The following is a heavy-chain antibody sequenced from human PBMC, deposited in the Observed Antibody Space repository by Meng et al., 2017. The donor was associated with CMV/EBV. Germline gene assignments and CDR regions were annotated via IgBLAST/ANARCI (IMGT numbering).Heavy chain of an antibody. V-gene: IGHV1-46*01. CDR1: GYTFTSYY. D-gene: IGHD6-19*01. CDR3: ARQLARIAVADTDHDAFDI. CDR2: INPSGGST. J-gene: IGHJ3*02. Sequence: ASVKVSCKASGYTFTSYYMHWVRQAPGQGLEWMGIINPSGGSTSYAQKFQGRVTMTRDTSTSTVYMELSSLRSEDTAVYYCARQLARIAVADTDHDAFDIRGQGTMVTVSS.